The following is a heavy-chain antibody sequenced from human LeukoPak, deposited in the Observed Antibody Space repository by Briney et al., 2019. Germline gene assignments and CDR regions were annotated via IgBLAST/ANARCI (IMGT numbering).Heavy chain of an antibody. V-gene: IGHV3-74*01. Sequence: GGSLRLSCAASGFTFSSYWVQRVRQPPGKGLVWVSRVTPDGTYTNYADSVKGRFTISRDNAKNTLYLQMNSLRAEDTAVYYCAREGYRAFDIWGQGTMVTVSS. D-gene: IGHD5-18*01. CDR3: AREGYRAFDI. J-gene: IGHJ3*02. CDR2: VTPDGTYT. CDR1: GFTFSSYW.